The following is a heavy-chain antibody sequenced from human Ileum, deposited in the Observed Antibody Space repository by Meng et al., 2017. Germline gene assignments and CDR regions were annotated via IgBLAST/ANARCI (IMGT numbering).Heavy chain of an antibody. J-gene: IGHJ4*02. Sequence: GESLKISCAASGFTFSSYSMSWVRQAPGKGLEWVSTISASGAGTYYADSVKGRFTISRDNSKNTVSLQMNNLRAEDTAVYCCAKDPGMGGQGTLVTVSS. CDR3: AKDPGM. V-gene: IGHV3-23*01. D-gene: IGHD5-24*01. CDR1: GFTFSSYS. CDR2: ISASGAGT.